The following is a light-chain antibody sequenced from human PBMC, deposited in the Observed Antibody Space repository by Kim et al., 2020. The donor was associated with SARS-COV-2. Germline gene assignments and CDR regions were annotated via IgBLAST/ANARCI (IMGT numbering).Light chain of an antibody. CDR3: QRLNSYPLT. CDR2: AAS. J-gene: IGKJ4*01. V-gene: IGKV1-9*01. Sequence: ASGGDRVTITCRASQSISSYLAWYQQKPGKAPKLLIHAASTLQTGVPSRFSGSGSGTEFTLTISSLQPEDFATYYCQRLNSYPLTFGGGTKVDIK. CDR1: QSISSY.